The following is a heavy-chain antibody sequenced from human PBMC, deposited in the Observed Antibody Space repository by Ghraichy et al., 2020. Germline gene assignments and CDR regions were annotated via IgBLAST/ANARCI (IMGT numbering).Heavy chain of an antibody. CDR2: IKQDGSEK. CDR3: ARGSAYSIYYYYYYGMDV. V-gene: IGHV3-7*01. J-gene: IGHJ6*02. Sequence: GALRLSCAASGFTFSNYWMTWVRQAPGKGLEWVANIKQDGSEKYYVDSVEGRFTISRDNAKNSLYLQMNSLRAEDTAVYYCARGSAYSIYYYYYYGMDVWGQGTTVTVSS. CDR1: GFTFSNYW. D-gene: IGHD4-11*01.